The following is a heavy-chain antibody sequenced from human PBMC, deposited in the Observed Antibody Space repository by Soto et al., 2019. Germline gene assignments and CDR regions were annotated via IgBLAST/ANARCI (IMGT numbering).Heavy chain of an antibody. CDR1: GFTFSSYA. Sequence: QVQLVESGGGVVQPGRSLRLSCAASGFTFSSYAMHWVRQAPGKGLEWVAAIAYDGRNKYYADSVKGRLTISRDNSKHSLYLHINSLRLEDTAVYYCARDLERVFDYWGQGTLVTVSS. J-gene: IGHJ4*02. D-gene: IGHD1-1*01. CDR3: ARDLERVFDY. CDR2: IAYDGRNK. V-gene: IGHV3-30*04.